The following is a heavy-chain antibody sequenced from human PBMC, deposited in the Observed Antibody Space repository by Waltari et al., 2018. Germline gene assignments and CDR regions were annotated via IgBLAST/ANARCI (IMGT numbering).Heavy chain of an antibody. V-gene: IGHV3-7*01. Sequence: EVQLVESGGGLVQPGGSLRLSCAASGFTFSSYCLSWVRQAPGKGLEWVANIKQDGSEKYYVDSVKGRFTISRDNAKNSLYLQMNSLRAEDTAVYYCASKWGVAYWGQGTLVTVSS. CDR3: ASKWGVAY. D-gene: IGHD1-26*01. CDR2: IKQDGSEK. J-gene: IGHJ4*02. CDR1: GFTFSSYC.